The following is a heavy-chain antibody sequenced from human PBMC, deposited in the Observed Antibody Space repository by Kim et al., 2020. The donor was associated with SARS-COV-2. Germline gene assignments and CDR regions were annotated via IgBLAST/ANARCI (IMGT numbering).Heavy chain of an antibody. CDR3: ARGNSEYNWNSYLDYYYYMAV. D-gene: IGHD1-7*01. CDR1: GFTFSSYG. J-gene: IGHJ6*03. CDR2: IWYDGSNK. V-gene: IGHV3-33*01. Sequence: GGSLRLSCAASGFTFSSYGMHWVRQAPGKGLEWVAVIWYDGSNKYYADSVKGRFTISRDNSKNTLYLQMNSLRAEDTAVYYCARGNSEYNWNSYLDYYYYMAVWGKGTTVTVSS.